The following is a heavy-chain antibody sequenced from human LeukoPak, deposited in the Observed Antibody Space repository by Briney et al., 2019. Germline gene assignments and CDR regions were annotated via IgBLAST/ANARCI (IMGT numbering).Heavy chain of an antibody. V-gene: IGHV3-15*01. Sequence: GGSLRLSCVGSKFTFRDAWMSWVRQAPGKGLEWVGRVKSKVDGETTDCASSVKGRFTVSRDDSKNMVFLQMNSLQTEDTAVYFCTTHYDVLTGYYRADWFDPWGQGTLVTVSS. J-gene: IGHJ5*02. CDR3: TTHYDVLTGYYRADWFDP. D-gene: IGHD3/OR15-3a*01. CDR2: VKSKVDGETT. CDR1: KFTFRDAW.